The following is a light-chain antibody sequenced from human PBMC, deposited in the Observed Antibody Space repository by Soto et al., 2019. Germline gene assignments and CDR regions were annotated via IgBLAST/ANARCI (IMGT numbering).Light chain of an antibody. Sequence: QSVLTQPPAASGTPGQRVTISCSGSSSNIGSNTVNWYQQLPGTAPKLLIYSNNQRPSGVPDRFSGSKSGTSASLAISGIQSEDEADYYCAAWDDSLNGWVFGGGTKVPVL. CDR2: SNN. V-gene: IGLV1-44*01. CDR3: AAWDDSLNGWV. J-gene: IGLJ3*02. CDR1: SSNIGSNT.